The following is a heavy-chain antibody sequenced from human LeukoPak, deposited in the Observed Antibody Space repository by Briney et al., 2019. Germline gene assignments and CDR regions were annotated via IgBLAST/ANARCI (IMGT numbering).Heavy chain of an antibody. Sequence: TGGSLRLSCAASGFTFSSYEMNWVRQAPGKGPEWVSYISSSGSTIYYADSVKGRFTISRDNAKNSLYLQMNSLRAEDTAVYYCARDVYDYVWGSYSLDYWGQGTLVTVSS. CDR1: GFTFSSYE. J-gene: IGHJ4*02. D-gene: IGHD3-16*01. V-gene: IGHV3-48*03. CDR3: ARDVYDYVWGSYSLDY. CDR2: ISSSGSTI.